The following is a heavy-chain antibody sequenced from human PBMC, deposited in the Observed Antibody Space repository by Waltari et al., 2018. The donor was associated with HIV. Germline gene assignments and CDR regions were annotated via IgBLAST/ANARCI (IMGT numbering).Heavy chain of an antibody. V-gene: IGHV3-48*01. CDR2: ISSSSTTV. D-gene: IGHD3-3*01. CDR3: ARDITLTPGPDY. J-gene: IGHJ4*02. Sequence: EVQLVESGGDLVQPGGSLRLSCAVSGFSFSTYSMNWVRQPPGKGLEWVSYISSSSTTVYYADSVKGRFTISRDNAKNSLYLQMNSLRAEDTAVYYCARDITLTPGPDYWGQGTLVTVSS. CDR1: GFSFSTYS.